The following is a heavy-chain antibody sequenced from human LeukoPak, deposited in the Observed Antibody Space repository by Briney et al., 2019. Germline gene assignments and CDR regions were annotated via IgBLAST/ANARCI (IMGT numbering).Heavy chain of an antibody. CDR2: IYTSGST. J-gene: IGHJ3*02. D-gene: IGHD6-19*01. CDR1: GGSISSYY. V-gene: IGHV4-4*07. Sequence: SETLSLTCTVSGGSISSYYWSWIRQPAGKGLEWIGRIYTSGSTNYNPSLKSRVTMSVDTSKNQFSLKLSSVTAADTAVYYCARGRQWLVPDAFDIWGQGTMVTVSS. CDR3: ARGRQWLVPDAFDI.